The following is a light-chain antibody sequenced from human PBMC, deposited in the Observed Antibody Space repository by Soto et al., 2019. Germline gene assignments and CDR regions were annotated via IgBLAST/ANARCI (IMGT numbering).Light chain of an antibody. CDR3: QQYSNWPPIT. CDR2: DTS. CDR1: QSVSIH. J-gene: IGKJ5*01. V-gene: IGKV3-15*01. Sequence: MTQSPCTLSVSLVERATLSCRASQSVSIHLAWYQQKPGQAPRLLIYDTSTRATGIPARFSGSGSGTEFTLTISSLQSEDFAVYYCQQYSNWPPITFGQGTRLEIK.